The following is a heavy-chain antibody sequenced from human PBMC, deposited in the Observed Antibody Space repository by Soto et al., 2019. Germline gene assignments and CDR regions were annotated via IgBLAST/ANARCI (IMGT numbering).Heavy chain of an antibody. CDR2: ISAYNGDTET. CDR3: AREAAVMAAAGPDY. V-gene: IGHV1-18*01. Sequence: QVQLVQSGAEVKKPGASVKVSCKASGYTFSTYGISWVRRAPGQGLEWMGWISAYNGDTETNYAQKFQGRVTMTTDTSPSAAYMELRNLRSDDTAVYYCAREAAVMAAAGPDYWGQGTLVTVSS. D-gene: IGHD6-13*01. J-gene: IGHJ4*02. CDR1: GYTFSTYG.